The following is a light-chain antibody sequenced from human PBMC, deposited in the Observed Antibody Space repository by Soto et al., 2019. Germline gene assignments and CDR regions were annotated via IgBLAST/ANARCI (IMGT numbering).Light chain of an antibody. Sequence: DIQMTQSPSTLSASVGDRVTITCRASQSISPWLAWYQQRPGKAPKVLMYTTSTLQAGVPSRFSGSGYGTEFNLTISSLQPDDFATYSCQQYKTYSRTFGQGTKVEI. V-gene: IGKV1-5*03. J-gene: IGKJ1*01. CDR3: QQYKTYSRT. CDR1: QSISPW. CDR2: TTS.